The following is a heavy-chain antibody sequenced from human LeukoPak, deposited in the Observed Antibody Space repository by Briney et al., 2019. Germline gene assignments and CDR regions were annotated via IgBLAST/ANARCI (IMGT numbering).Heavy chain of an antibody. CDR2: ISSSSSYI. Sequence: GLLLLSCAASGFPFSSYSMNWGRQAPGKGLEWVSSISSSSSYIYYADSVKGRFTISRDNAKNSLYLQMNSLRAEDTAVYYCARDRSYYDSSGYYPGTFDYWGQGTLVTVSS. CDR1: GFPFSSYS. CDR3: ARDRSYYDSSGYYPGTFDY. V-gene: IGHV3-21*01. J-gene: IGHJ4*02. D-gene: IGHD3-22*01.